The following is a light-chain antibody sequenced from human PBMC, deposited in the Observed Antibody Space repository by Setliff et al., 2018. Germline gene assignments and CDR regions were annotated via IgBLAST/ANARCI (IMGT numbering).Light chain of an antibody. CDR2: DVT. J-gene: IGLJ1*01. V-gene: IGLV2-14*03. CDR1: ISDIGAYNY. CDR3: SSFTTKFSFV. Sequence: SVLTQPASVSGSPGQSITLSCSGSISDIGAYNYVSWYQQHPGKAPKLIIFDVTKRPSGVSGRFSGSKSGNTASLTISGLQDEDEADYYCSSFTTKFSFVFGTGTKVTVL.